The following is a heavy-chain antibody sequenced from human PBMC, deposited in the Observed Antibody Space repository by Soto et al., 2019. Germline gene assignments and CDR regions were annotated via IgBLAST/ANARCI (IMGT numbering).Heavy chain of an antibody. J-gene: IGHJ4*02. V-gene: IGHV3-15*07. D-gene: IGHD3-16*01. CDR1: GFTFNGAC. CDR3: SAELPAWGAYAFDY. Sequence: EVQLVESGGGLVEPGGSLRLSCAASGFTFNGACMNWVRQAPGKGLEWVGRVKSKVDGGSIDYAATVRGRFTISRDDSRNTVDLQMNSLSAEDSAMYYCSAELPAWGAYAFDYWGQGTLGTVCS. CDR2: VKSKVDGGSI.